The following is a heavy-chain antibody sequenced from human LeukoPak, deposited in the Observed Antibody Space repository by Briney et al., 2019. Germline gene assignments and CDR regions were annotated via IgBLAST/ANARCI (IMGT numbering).Heavy chain of an antibody. CDR1: GGSFSGYY. CDR3: ARRQRRDGYHLHH. J-gene: IGHJ1*01. V-gene: IGHV4-34*01. D-gene: IGHD5-24*01. CDR2: INHSGST. Sequence: PSETLSLTCAVYGGSFSGYYWSWIRQPPGKGLEWIGEINHSGSTNYNPSLKSRVTISVDTSKNQFSLKLSSVTAADTAVYYCARRQRRDGYHLHHWGQGTLVTVSS.